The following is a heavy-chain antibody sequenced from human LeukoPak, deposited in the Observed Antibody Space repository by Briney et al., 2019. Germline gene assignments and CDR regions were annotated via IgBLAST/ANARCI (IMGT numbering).Heavy chain of an antibody. J-gene: IGHJ4*02. CDR2: ISWNSGSI. CDR3: AKSGSGSFLNYFDY. Sequence: GGSLRLSCAASGFTFDDYAMHWVRQAPGKGLEWVSGISWNSGSIGYADSVKGRFTISRDNAKNSLYLQMNSLRAEDTAVYYCAKSGSGSFLNYFDYWGQGTLVTVSS. CDR1: GFTFDDYA. V-gene: IGHV3-9*01. D-gene: IGHD3-10*01.